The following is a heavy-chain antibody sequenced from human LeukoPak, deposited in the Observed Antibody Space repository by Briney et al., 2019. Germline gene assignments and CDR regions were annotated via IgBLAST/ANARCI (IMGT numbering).Heavy chain of an antibody. D-gene: IGHD3-10*01. J-gene: IGHJ4*02. CDR1: GFTFGDYA. V-gene: IGHV3-49*03. CDR3: TRDLWFGEFFRDY. CDR2: IRSKAYGGTT. Sequence: PGGSLRLSCTASGFTFGDYAMSWFRQAPGKGLEWVGFIRSKAYGGTTEYAASVKGRFTTSRDDSKSIAYLQMNSLKTEDTAVYYCTRDLWFGEFFRDYWGQGTLVTVSS.